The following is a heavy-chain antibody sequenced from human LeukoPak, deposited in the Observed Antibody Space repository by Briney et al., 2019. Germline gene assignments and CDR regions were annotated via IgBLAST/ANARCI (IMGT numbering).Heavy chain of an antibody. CDR2: LGWNGDII. J-gene: IGHJ4*02. Sequence: PGRSLRLSCAASGFTFDDYSRHRVRQSPGKVLGRLSGLGWNGDIIDYADSVKGRFTISRDNAKNSLYLQMDSLKTEDTALYYCAKGSLIAASGTLFDFWGQGTRVTVSS. V-gene: IGHV3-9*01. CDR3: AKGSLIAASGTLFDF. CDR1: GFTFDDYS. D-gene: IGHD6-13*01.